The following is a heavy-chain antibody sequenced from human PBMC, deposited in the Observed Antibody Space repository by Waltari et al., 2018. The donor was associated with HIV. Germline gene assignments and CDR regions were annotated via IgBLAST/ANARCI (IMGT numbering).Heavy chain of an antibody. J-gene: IGHJ4*02. D-gene: IGHD3-22*01. Sequence: EVHLVESGGGLIQPGGSLRLSCAVSGFTVSSNYMSWVRQAPGKGMEWVSVSYSGGSTSYADSVKGRFTISRDISKNTLYVQMDSLRAEDTAVYYCATGDYYDSRGYYSADYWGRGTLVTVSS. CDR1: GFTVSSNY. V-gene: IGHV3-53*01. CDR3: ATGDYYDSRGYYSADY. CDR2: SYSGGST.